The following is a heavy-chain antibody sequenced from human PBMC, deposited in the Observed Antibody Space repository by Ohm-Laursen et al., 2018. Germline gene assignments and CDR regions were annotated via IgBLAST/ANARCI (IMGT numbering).Heavy chain of an antibody. J-gene: IGHJ4*02. CDR2: ISSSGSS. Sequence: SDTLSLTCTVSGGSMNNYFWTWIRQPAGKGLEWIGRISSSGSSNYNPSLKSRVTISLDTSRNQFSLKLSSVTAADTAVYYCARLGKSSGTDYWGQGALVTVSS. CDR1: GGSMNNYF. D-gene: IGHD3-22*01. CDR3: ARLGKSSGTDY. V-gene: IGHV4-4*07.